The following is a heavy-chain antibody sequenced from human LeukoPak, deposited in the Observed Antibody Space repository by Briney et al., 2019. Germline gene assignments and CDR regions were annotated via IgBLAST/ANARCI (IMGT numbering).Heavy chain of an antibody. CDR3: ARDSFIESYPDY. Sequence: GRSLRLFCAASGFTFSSYGMHWVRQAPGKGLEWVAVIWYDGSNKYYADSVKGRFTISRDNSKNTLYLQMNSLRAEDTAVYYCARDSFIESYPDYWGQGTLVTVSS. J-gene: IGHJ4*02. D-gene: IGHD1-26*01. V-gene: IGHV3-33*01. CDR1: GFTFSSYG. CDR2: IWYDGSNK.